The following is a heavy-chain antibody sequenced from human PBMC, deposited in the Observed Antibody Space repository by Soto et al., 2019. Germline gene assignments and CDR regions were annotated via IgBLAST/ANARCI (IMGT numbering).Heavy chain of an antibody. Sequence: EVQLVESGGGLVQPGGSLRLSCAASGFTFSSYSMNWVRQAPGKGLEWVSYISSSSSTIYYAASVKGRFTISRDNAKNSLYLQMNSLRAEDTAVYYCARGRAYYYGSGSNGYWGQGTLVTVSS. V-gene: IGHV3-48*01. J-gene: IGHJ4*02. CDR3: ARGRAYYYGSGSNGY. D-gene: IGHD3-10*01. CDR1: GFTFSSYS. CDR2: ISSSSSTI.